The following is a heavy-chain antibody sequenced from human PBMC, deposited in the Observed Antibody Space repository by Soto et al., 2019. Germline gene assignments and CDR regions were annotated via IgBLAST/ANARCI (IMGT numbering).Heavy chain of an antibody. D-gene: IGHD3-16*01. CDR3: ARLGGWSVDY. CDR2: IYYSGST. Sequence: QVQLQESGPGLVKPSETLSLTCTVSGGSISSYYWSWIRQPPGKGLEWIGYIYYSGSTNYNPSLKSRVTISVDKSKNQFSLKLSSVTAADTAVYYCARLGGWSVDYWGQGTLVTVSS. V-gene: IGHV4-59*08. CDR1: GGSISSYY. J-gene: IGHJ4*02.